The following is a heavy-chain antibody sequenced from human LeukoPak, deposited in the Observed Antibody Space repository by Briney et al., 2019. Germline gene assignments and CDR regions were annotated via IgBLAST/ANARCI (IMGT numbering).Heavy chain of an antibody. Sequence: SVKVSCKASRGTLSSYAISWVRQAPGQGLEWMGGIIPIFGTANYAQKVQCRVTSTEDKSTIALYMERSSLTSEDTAVYYCALGLGIAAAELDYWGQGTLVTVSS. CDR2: IIPIFGTA. V-gene: IGHV1-69*06. J-gene: IGHJ4*02. CDR1: RGTLSSYA. CDR3: ALGLGIAAAELDY. D-gene: IGHD6-13*01.